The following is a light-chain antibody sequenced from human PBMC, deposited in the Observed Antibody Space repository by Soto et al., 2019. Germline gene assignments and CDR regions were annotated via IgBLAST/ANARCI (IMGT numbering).Light chain of an antibody. CDR3: QVWDSTTAVV. Sequence: SYELTQPLSVSVALGQTAKITCGGNNIGSKNVHWYQQRPGQAPVLVIYRDNNRPSGIPERVSGSNSGNTATLTISRVQAGDEAYYYCQVWDSTTAVVFGGGTKLTVL. CDR1: NIGSKN. CDR2: RDN. V-gene: IGLV3-9*01. J-gene: IGLJ2*01.